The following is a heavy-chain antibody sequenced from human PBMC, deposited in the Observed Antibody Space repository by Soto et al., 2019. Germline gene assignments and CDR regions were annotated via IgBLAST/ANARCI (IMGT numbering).Heavy chain of an antibody. CDR3: ARANYSLREYYYYGMDV. D-gene: IGHD3-10*02. CDR2: INSDGSST. Sequence: VQLVESGGGLVQPGGSLRLSCAASGFTFSSYWMHWVRQAPGKGLVWVSRINSDGSSTSYADSVKGRFTISRDNAKNTLYLQMNRLRAEDTAVYYCARANYSLREYYYYGMDVWGQGTTVTVSS. V-gene: IGHV3-74*01. J-gene: IGHJ6*02. CDR1: GFTFSSYW.